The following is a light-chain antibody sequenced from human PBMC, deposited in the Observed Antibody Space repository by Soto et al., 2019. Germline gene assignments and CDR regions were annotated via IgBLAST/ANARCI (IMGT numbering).Light chain of an antibody. V-gene: IGKV4-1*01. CDR2: WAS. Sequence: DIVMTQSPDSLAVPLGERATINCKSSQSVLYSSNNKNYLAWYQQKPGQPPKLLIYWASTRESGVPDRFSGSGSGTDFTLTISSLQAEDVAVYYCQQYYRPWTFGQGTKVEIK. CDR1: QSVLYSSNNKNY. CDR3: QQYYRPWT. J-gene: IGKJ1*01.